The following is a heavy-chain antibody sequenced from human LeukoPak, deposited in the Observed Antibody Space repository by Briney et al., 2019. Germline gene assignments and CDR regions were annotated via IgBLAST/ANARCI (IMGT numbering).Heavy chain of an antibody. CDR3: ARGGVWSGYYFDY. CDR2: IKQDGSEK. CDR1: GFTFSSYW. V-gene: IGHV3-7*01. Sequence: GGSLRLSCAASGFTFSSYWMSWVRQAPGKGLEWVANIKQDGSEKYYVDSVKGRFTISRDNATNSLYLQMNSLRAEDTAVYYCARGGVWSGYYFDYWGQGTLVTVSS. D-gene: IGHD3-3*01. J-gene: IGHJ4*02.